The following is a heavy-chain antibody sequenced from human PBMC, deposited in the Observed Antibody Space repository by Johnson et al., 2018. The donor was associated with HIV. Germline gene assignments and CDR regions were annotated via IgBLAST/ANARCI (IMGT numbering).Heavy chain of an antibody. CDR2: ISSSGSAI. CDR1: GFTISNNY. J-gene: IGHJ3*02. D-gene: IGHD6-13*01. CDR3: ARDGESQQLPLGDAFDI. V-gene: IGHV3-11*04. Sequence: QVQLVESGGGLVQPGGSLRLSCAASGFTISNNYMSWVRQAPGEGLEWVSYISSSGSAIYYADSVKGRFTMSRDNATNSMFLQMNSLRAEDTAVYYCARDGESQQLPLGDAFDIWGQGTMVTVSS.